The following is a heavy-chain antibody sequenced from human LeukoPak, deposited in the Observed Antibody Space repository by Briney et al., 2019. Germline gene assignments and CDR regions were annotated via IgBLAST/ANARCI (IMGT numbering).Heavy chain of an antibody. D-gene: IGHD3-22*01. Sequence: SETLSLTCSVSGYSISSGFYWGWIRQPPGKGLEWIGSIFHSGSTYYNPSLKSRVTISVDTSKNQFSLKLSSVTAADTAVYYCARANYYDTSGYSRGAFDIWGQGTMVTVSS. CDR2: IFHSGST. CDR3: ARANYYDTSGYSRGAFDI. CDR1: GYSISSGFY. V-gene: IGHV4-38-2*02. J-gene: IGHJ3*02.